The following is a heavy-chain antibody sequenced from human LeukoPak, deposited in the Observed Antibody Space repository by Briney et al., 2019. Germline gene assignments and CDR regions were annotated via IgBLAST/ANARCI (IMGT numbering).Heavy chain of an antibody. CDR2: IYTSGST. Sequence: PSETLSLTCTVSGGSISSYYWSWNRQPAGKGLEWMERIYTSGSTNYNPSLKSRVTMSVDTSKNQFSLKLSSVTAADTAVYYCARGRGIAAAGRYFDYWGQGTLVTVSS. D-gene: IGHD6-13*01. V-gene: IGHV4-4*07. CDR1: GGSISSYY. J-gene: IGHJ4*02. CDR3: ARGRGIAAAGRYFDY.